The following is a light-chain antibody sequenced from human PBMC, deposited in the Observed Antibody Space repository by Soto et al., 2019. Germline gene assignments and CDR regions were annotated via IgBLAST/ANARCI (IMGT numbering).Light chain of an antibody. Sequence: QSALTQPASVSGAPGQSIAISFTGSSSDVGIYNYVSWCQQHPGKVTKVIIYEVSNRPSGVSNRFSGSKSSNTASLTISERPDEDEAVYNCSAYTTSSPRDFGTGTKLSVL. CDR2: EVS. V-gene: IGLV2-14*01. CDR1: SSDVGIYNY. CDR3: SAYTTSSPRD. J-gene: IGLJ1*01.